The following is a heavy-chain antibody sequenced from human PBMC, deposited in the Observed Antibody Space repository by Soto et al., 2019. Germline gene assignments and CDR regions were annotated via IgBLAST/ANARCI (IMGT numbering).Heavy chain of an antibody. J-gene: IGHJ6*02. CDR3: AASIFYYGMDL. V-gene: IGHV5-51*01. Sequence: LGESLKISCKGSGYTFTNYWIGWVRQMPGKGLEWMGIIYPGDSDTKYNPSFQGQVTISADKSITTTYLQWSSLKASDTAIYYCAASIFYYGMDLWGQGTTVTVSS. CDR2: IYPGDSDT. CDR1: GYTFTNYW.